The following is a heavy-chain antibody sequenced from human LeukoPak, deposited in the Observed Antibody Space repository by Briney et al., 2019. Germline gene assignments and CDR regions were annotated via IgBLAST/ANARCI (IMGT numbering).Heavy chain of an antibody. Sequence: SETLSLTCTVSGGSISSSGYYWGWIRLPPGNGLEWLGSIYYSGSTYYNPSLKSRVTISVDTSKNQFSLKLSSVTAADTAVYYCARRETWSGYNYPIFDYWGQGTLATVSS. CDR3: ARRETWSGYNYPIFDY. CDR2: IYYSGST. J-gene: IGHJ4*02. V-gene: IGHV4-39*01. CDR1: GGSISSSGYY. D-gene: IGHD5-24*01.